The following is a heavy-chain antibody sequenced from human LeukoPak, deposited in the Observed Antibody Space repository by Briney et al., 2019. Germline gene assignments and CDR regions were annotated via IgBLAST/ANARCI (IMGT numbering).Heavy chain of an antibody. Sequence: PSETLSLTCTVSGGSISSYYWSWIRQPPGKGLERIGYIYYSGSTNYNPSLKSRVTISVDTSKNQFSLKLSSVTAADTAVYYCASGRSSWYFWFDPWGQGTLVTVSS. CDR1: GGSISSYY. J-gene: IGHJ5*02. V-gene: IGHV4-59*01. D-gene: IGHD6-13*01. CDR2: IYYSGST. CDR3: ASGRSSWYFWFDP.